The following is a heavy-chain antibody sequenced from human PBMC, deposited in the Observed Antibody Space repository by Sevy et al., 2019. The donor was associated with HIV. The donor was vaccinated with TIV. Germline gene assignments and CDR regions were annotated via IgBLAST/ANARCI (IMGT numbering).Heavy chain of an antibody. CDR1: GFTFSDYY. CDR2: ISSSGSTI. Sequence: GGSLRLSCAASGFTFSDYYMSWIRQAPGKGLEWVSYISSSGSTIYYADSVKGRFTISRDNAKNSLYLQMNSLGAEDTAVYYCARDLRYYYDSSPFDPWGQGTLVTISS. J-gene: IGHJ5*02. CDR3: ARDLRYYYDSSPFDP. D-gene: IGHD3-22*01. V-gene: IGHV3-11*01.